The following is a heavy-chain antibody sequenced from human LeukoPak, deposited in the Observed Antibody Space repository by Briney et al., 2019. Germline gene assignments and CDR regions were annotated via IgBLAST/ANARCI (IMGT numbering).Heavy chain of an antibody. CDR3: AREPILWFGDRSYYFDY. CDR2: ISSSGSTI. V-gene: IGHV3-48*03. J-gene: IGHJ4*02. CDR1: GFTFSSYE. D-gene: IGHD3-10*01. Sequence: GGSLRLSCAASGFTFSSYEMNWVRQAPGKGLEWVSYISSSGSTIYYADSVKGRFTISRDNAKNSLYLQMNSLRAEDTAVYYCAREPILWFGDRSYYFDYWGQGTLVTVSS.